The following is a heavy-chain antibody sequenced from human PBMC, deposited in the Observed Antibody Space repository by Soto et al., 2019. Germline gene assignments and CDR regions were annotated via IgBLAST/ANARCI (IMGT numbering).Heavy chain of an antibody. Sequence: QVQLVESGGGVVQPGRSLRLSCAASGFTFSSYGMHWVRQAPGKGLEWVAVISYDGSNKYYADSVKGRFTISRDNSKKTLYLQMNSLRAEDTAVYYCAKDSYYDFWSGYSDYYYYGMDVWGQGTTVTVSS. CDR1: GFTFSSYG. J-gene: IGHJ6*02. V-gene: IGHV3-30*18. D-gene: IGHD3-3*01. CDR2: ISYDGSNK. CDR3: AKDSYYDFWSGYSDYYYYGMDV.